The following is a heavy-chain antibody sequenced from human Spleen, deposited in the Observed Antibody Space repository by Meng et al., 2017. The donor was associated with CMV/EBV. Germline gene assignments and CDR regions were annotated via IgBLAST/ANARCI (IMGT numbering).Heavy chain of an antibody. J-gene: IGHJ5*02. CDR2: ISAYNGQT. D-gene: IGHD1-1*01. CDR3: ARDGIERPRVFDP. Sequence: CKASGGTFGSYAIGWVRQAPGQGLEWMGWISAYNGQTIYAQNLQGRVVMTTDISTGTAYMELRSLGFDDTAMYYCARDGIERPRVFDPWGQGTLVTVSS. CDR1: GGTFGSYA. V-gene: IGHV1-18*01.